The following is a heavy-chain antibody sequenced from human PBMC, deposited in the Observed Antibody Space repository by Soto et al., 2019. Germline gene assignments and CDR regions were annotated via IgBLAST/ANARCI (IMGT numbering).Heavy chain of an antibody. Sequence: EVQLVESGGGLVQPGGSLRLSCAASGFTFSSYAMHWVRQAPGKGLEYVSTISSNGGSTNYANSVKGRFTISRDNSKNTLYLQMGRLRAEDMAVYYCARAFGYAFDIWGQGTVVTVSS. CDR3: ARAFGYAFDI. CDR2: ISSNGGST. J-gene: IGHJ3*02. CDR1: GFTFSSYA. D-gene: IGHD3-10*01. V-gene: IGHV3-64*01.